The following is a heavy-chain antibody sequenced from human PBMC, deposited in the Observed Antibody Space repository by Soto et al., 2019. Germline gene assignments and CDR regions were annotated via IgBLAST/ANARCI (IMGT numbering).Heavy chain of an antibody. V-gene: IGHV3-64*01. CDR1: GFTFSSYA. CDR3: ARDAHYDSSGADAFDI. Sequence: EVQLVESGGGLVQPGGSLRLSCAASGFTFSSYAMHWVRQAPGKGLEYVSAISSNGGSTYYANSVKGRFTISRDNSKNTLYLQMGSLRAEDMAVYYCARDAHYDSSGADAFDIWGQGTMVTVSS. CDR2: ISSNGGST. D-gene: IGHD3-22*01. J-gene: IGHJ3*02.